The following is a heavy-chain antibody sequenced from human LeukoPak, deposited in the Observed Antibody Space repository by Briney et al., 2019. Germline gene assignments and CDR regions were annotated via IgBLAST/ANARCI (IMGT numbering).Heavy chain of an antibody. CDR1: GDSVVTNSPY. V-gene: IGHV4-39*01. Sequence: SETLSLTCTVSGDSVVTNSPYWAWIRQSPGKGPEWIGTVYYSGSIYYNASLKSRVTLSIDTSNHQFSLRLSSVTAADTAVYYCARHRGSGSSSIPFDHWGQGTLVTVSS. CDR2: VYYSGSI. CDR3: ARHRGSGSSSIPFDH. J-gene: IGHJ4*02. D-gene: IGHD3-10*01.